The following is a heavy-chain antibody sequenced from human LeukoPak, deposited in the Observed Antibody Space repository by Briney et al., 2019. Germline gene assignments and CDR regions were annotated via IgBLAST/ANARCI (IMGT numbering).Heavy chain of an antibody. CDR3: ASFITMVRGVPPDP. Sequence: PGGSLRLSCAASGFTFSSYAMSWVRQAPGKGLEWVSAISGSGGSTYYADSVKGRFTISRDNAKNSLYLQMNSLRAEDTAVYYCASFITMVRGVPPDPWGQGTLVTVSS. CDR1: GFTFSSYA. CDR2: ISGSGGST. D-gene: IGHD3-10*01. V-gene: IGHV3-23*01. J-gene: IGHJ5*02.